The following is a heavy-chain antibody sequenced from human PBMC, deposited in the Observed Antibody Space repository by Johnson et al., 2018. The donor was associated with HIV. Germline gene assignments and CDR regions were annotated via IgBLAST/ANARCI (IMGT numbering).Heavy chain of an antibody. CDR2: ISYDGSNK. V-gene: IGHV3-30-3*01. J-gene: IGHJ3*02. CDR3: ARPLGPPLWHDAFDI. Sequence: QEKLVESGGGVVQPGRSLRLSCAASGFTFSSYAMHWVRQAPGKGLEWVAVISYDGSNKYYADSVKGRFTISRDNSKNTLYLQMNSLRAEDTAVYYCARPLGPPLWHDAFDIWGQGTMVTVSS. CDR1: GFTFSSYA. D-gene: IGHD3-16*01.